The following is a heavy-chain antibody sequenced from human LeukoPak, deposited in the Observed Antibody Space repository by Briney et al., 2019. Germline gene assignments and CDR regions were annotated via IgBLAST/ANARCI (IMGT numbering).Heavy chain of an antibody. J-gene: IGHJ4*02. CDR1: GFTFSSYS. CDR2: ISSSSYI. V-gene: IGHV3-21*01. Sequence: GGSLRLSCAASGFTFSSYSMNWVRQAPGKGPEWVSSISSSSYIYYADSVKGRFTISRDNAKNSLYLQMNSLRAEDTAVYYCARETNDYWGQGTLVTVSS. CDR3: ARETNDY.